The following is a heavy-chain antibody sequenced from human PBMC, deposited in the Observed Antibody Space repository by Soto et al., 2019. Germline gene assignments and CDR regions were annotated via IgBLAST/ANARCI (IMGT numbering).Heavy chain of an antibody. CDR2: INGDGTAT. Sequence: EVQLVESGGGLVQPGGSLRLSCAASGVTFHNSWMHWVRQVPGKGLGWVSRINGDGTATAYADSVKGRFTVSRDNAKNTMYLQMNSLRAEDTAVYYCTRGPTPSAGGAGYFDCWGQGALVTVSS. D-gene: IGHD1-26*01. CDR3: TRGPTPSAGGAGYFDC. J-gene: IGHJ4*02. CDR1: GVTFHNSW. V-gene: IGHV3-74*01.